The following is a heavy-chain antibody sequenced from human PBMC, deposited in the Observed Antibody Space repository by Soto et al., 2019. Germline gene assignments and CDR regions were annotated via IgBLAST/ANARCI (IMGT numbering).Heavy chain of an antibody. Sequence: SVKVSCKASGGTFSSYAISWVRQAPGQGLEWMGGIIPIFGTANYAQKFQGRVTITADESTSTAYMELSSLRSEDTAVYYCARVMVAATLSYYYYYGMDVWGQGTTVTVSS. CDR3: ARVMVAATLSYYYYYGMDV. V-gene: IGHV1-69*13. D-gene: IGHD2-15*01. J-gene: IGHJ6*02. CDR1: GGTFSSYA. CDR2: IIPIFGTA.